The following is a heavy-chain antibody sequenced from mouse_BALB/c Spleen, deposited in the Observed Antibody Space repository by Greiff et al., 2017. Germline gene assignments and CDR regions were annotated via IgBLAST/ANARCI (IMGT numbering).Heavy chain of an antibody. CDR1: GFTFSSFG. CDR2: ISSGSSTI. D-gene: IGHD1-1*01. CDR3: ARSYGSSGGYYAMDY. J-gene: IGHJ4*01. V-gene: IGHV5-17*02. Sequence: EVQRVESGGGLVQPGGSRKLSCAASGFTFSSFGMHWVRQAPEKGLEWVAYISSGSSTIYYADTVKGRFTISRDNPKNTLFLQMTSLRSEDTAMYYCARSYGSSGGYYAMDYWGQGTSVTVSS.